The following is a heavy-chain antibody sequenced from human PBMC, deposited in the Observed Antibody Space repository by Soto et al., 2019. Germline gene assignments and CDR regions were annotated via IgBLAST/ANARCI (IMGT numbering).Heavy chain of an antibody. J-gene: IGHJ4*02. CDR2: INPKSGGT. CDR3: ARDLAKGGGSAGFDY. V-gene: IGHV1-2*02. D-gene: IGHD1-26*01. CDR1: GYTFTVCY. Sequence: ASVKVSCKASGYTFTVCYMHWVRQAPGQGLEWMGWINPKSGGTMYPQKFQGRVTMTWDTSISTAYMALTRLRSDDTAVYYCARDLAKGGGSAGFDYWGQGTLATVSS.